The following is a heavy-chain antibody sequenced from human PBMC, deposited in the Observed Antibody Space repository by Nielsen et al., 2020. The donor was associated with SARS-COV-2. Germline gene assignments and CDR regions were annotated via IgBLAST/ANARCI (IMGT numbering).Heavy chain of an antibody. Sequence: SETLSLTCTVSGGSISGGGHYWTWIRQHPGTGQEWIGNISYSGSTYYNPSLKSRVTISVDTSKNHFSLKLGSVTAADTAVYYCAREDVAGYFDYWGQGTLVTVSS. CDR1: GGSISGGGHY. CDR3: AREDVAGYFDY. V-gene: IGHV4-31*03. D-gene: IGHD6-19*01. J-gene: IGHJ4*02. CDR2: ISYSGST.